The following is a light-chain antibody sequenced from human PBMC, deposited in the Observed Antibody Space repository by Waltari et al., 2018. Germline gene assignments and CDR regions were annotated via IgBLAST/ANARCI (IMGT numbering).Light chain of an antibody. CDR1: SSNIGSNT. Sequence: QSVLTQPPSASGTPGQRVTISCSGSSSNIGSNTVNWYQQLPGTAPKLLIYRNNQRPSGVPDRFPGSKSGTSASLAISGLQSEDEADYYCAAWDDSLNGPVFGGGTKLTVL. V-gene: IGLV1-44*01. CDR2: RNN. J-gene: IGLJ2*01. CDR3: AAWDDSLNGPV.